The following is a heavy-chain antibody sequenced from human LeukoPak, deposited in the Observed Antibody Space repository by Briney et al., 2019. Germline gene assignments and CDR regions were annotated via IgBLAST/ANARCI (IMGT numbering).Heavy chain of an antibody. V-gene: IGHV4-4*02. CDR2: IYHSGST. CDR1: GDSISSSNW. J-gene: IGHJ3*02. Sequence: SETLSLTCAVSGDSISSSNWWSWVRQPPGKGLEWIGEIYHSGSTNYNPSLKSRVTISVDTSKNQFSLKLSSVTAADTAVYYCARGGAVVDDAFDIWGQGTMVTVSS. CDR3: ARGGAVVDDAFDI. D-gene: IGHD2-15*01.